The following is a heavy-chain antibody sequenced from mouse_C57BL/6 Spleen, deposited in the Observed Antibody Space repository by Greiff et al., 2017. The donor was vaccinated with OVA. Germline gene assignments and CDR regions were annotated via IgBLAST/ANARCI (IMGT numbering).Heavy chain of an antibody. V-gene: IGHV2-2*01. CDR1: GFSLTSYG. D-gene: IGHD4-1*01. Sequence: QVQLQQSGPGLVQPSQSLSLTCTVSGFSLTSYGVHWVRQSPGKGLEWLGVIWSGGSTDYNAAFISRLSISKDDTKSQVFFKMNSLQADDTAIYYCARKNLGPDAMDYWGQGTSVTVSS. J-gene: IGHJ4*01. CDR3: ARKNLGPDAMDY. CDR2: IWSGGST.